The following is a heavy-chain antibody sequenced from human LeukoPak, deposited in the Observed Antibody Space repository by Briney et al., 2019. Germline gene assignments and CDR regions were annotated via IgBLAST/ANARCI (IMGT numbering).Heavy chain of an antibody. Sequence: GASVKVSCKASGYTFSGHYMHWVRQAPGQGLEWMGWINPDSGGTNSAQKFQGRVTVTRDTSISTAYMELTRMTSDDTAVYYCARDGNFDYWGQGTLVAVSS. J-gene: IGHJ4*02. CDR2: INPDSGGT. CDR3: ARDGNFDY. CDR1: GYTFSGHY. V-gene: IGHV1-2*02.